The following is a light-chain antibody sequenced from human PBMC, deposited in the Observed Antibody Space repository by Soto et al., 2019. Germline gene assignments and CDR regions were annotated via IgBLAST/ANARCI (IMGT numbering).Light chain of an antibody. J-gene: IGLJ2*01. CDR2: SND. CDR1: NSNIGRNE. V-gene: IGLV1-44*01. CDR3: AAWDDTRRARV. Sequence: QSVLAQPPSASGTPGQRVTISCSGSNSNIGRNEVTWYQQVPGTAPQCLIYSNDQRPSGVPDRISGSRSGTSASLAISGLQSGDEAEYYCAAWDDTRRARVFGGGTKLTVL.